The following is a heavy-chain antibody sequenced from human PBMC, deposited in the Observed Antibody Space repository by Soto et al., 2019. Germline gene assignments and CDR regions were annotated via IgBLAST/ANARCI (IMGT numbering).Heavy chain of an antibody. J-gene: IGHJ6*02. V-gene: IGHV1-3*01. CDR2: INAGNGNT. CDR3: ARDKLDIAAAGTDYYYYGMDV. CDR1: GYTFTSYA. Sequence: ASVKVSCKASGYTFTSYAMHWVRQAPGQRLEWMGWINAGNGNTKYSQKFQGRVTITRDTSASTAYMELSSLRSEDTAVYYCARDKLDIAAAGTDYYYYGMDVWGQGTTVTVSS. D-gene: IGHD6-13*01.